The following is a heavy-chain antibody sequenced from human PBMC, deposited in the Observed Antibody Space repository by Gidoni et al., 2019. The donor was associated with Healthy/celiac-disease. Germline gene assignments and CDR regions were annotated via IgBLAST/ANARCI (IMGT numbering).Heavy chain of an antibody. CDR3: AGDRNEKTYYCYGMDV. CDR1: GVTFEGDG. CDR2: INGNGGST. V-gene: IGHV3-20*04. J-gene: IGHJ6*02. Sequence: EVQLVESGGGVVRRGGSVRLACGASGVTFEGDGLRWVRQGPGRGLEWVSGINGNGGSTGYADAGMGRFTISRDNAKNSLYLQMNSLRAEDTALYYCAGDRNEKTYYCYGMDVWGQGTTVTVSS.